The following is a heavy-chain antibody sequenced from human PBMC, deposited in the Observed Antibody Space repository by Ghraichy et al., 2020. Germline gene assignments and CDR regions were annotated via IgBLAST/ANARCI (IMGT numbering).Heavy chain of an antibody. CDR3: ARDYEMATIVGANYYYMDV. CDR1: GFTVSSNY. Sequence: GGSLRLSCAASGFTVSSNYMSWVRQAPGKGLEWVSVIYSGGSTYYTDSVKGRFTISRDNSKNTLYLQMNSLRAEDTAVYYCARDYEMATIVGANYYYMDVWGKGTTVTVSS. CDR2: IYSGGST. V-gene: IGHV3-66*01. D-gene: IGHD5-24*01. J-gene: IGHJ6*03.